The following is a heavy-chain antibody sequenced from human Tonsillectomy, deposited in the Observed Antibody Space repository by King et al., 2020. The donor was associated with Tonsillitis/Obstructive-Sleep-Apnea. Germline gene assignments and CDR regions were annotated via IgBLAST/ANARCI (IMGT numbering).Heavy chain of an antibody. CDR2: IYYSGST. CDR3: ARLRYDILTGYSNDYYYYYMDV. V-gene: IGHV4-59*01. Sequence: VQLQESGPELVKPSETLSLTCTVSGGSISSYYWSWIRQPPGKGLEWIGYIYYSGSTNYNPSLKSRVTISVDTSKNQFSLKLSSVTAADTAVYYCARLRYDILTGYSNDYYYYYMDVWSKGTTVTVSS. D-gene: IGHD3-9*01. J-gene: IGHJ6*03. CDR1: GGSISSYY.